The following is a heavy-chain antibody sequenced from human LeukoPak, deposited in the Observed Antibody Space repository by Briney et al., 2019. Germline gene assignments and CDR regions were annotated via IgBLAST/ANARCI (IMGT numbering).Heavy chain of an antibody. CDR3: ARGRWDVRFQN. V-gene: IGHV4-34*01. CDR1: GGSFSDNY. D-gene: IGHD4-23*01. J-gene: IGHJ1*01. Sequence: PSETLSLTCAVYGGSFSDNYWSCIRQPPGEGLEWIGEINHSGGTNYNPSLKSRVTISQDTSKNQFFLKLYFVTAADTAVYYCARGRWDVRFQNWGQGTLVTVSS. CDR2: INHSGGT.